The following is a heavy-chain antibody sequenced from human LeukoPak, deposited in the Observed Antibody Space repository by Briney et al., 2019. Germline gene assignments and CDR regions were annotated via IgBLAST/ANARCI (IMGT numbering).Heavy chain of an antibody. CDR3: ARQFGDISGSGGMDV. J-gene: IGHJ6*02. V-gene: IGHV4-59*08. CDR2: IYYRGST. CDR1: GGSISSNY. Sequence: SETLSLTCTVSGGSISSNYWNWIRQPPGKGLEWIGYIYYRGSTKYNPSLKSRVTISVDTSKTQFSLKLNSVTAADTAVYYCARQFGDISGSGGMDVWGQGTTVTVSS. D-gene: IGHD3-22*01.